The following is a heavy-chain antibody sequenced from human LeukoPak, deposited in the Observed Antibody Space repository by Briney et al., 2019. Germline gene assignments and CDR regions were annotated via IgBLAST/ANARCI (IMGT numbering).Heavy chain of an antibody. D-gene: IGHD5-18*01. Sequence: GGSLRLSCAASGFTFSSYAMSWVRQAPGKGLEWVSAISGSGGSTYYADSVKGRFTISRDNSKNTLYLQMNSLRAEDTAVYYCAKDDGQSFGYSCVQYYFDYWGQGTLVTVSS. V-gene: IGHV3-23*01. CDR3: AKDDGQSFGYSCVQYYFDY. CDR1: GFTFSSYA. CDR2: ISGSGGST. J-gene: IGHJ4*02.